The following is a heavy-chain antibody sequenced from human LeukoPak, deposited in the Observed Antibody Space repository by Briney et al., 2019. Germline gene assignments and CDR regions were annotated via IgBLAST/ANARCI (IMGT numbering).Heavy chain of an antibody. CDR2: INHSGST. CDR3: ARERWPIDY. Sequence: SETLSLTCAVYGGSFSGYYWSWIRQPPGKGLEWIGEINHSGSTNYNPSFKSRVTISVDTSKNQFSLKLSSVTAADTAVYYCARERWPIDYWGQGNLVTVSS. CDR1: GGSFSGYY. V-gene: IGHV4-34*01. D-gene: IGHD5-24*01. J-gene: IGHJ4*02.